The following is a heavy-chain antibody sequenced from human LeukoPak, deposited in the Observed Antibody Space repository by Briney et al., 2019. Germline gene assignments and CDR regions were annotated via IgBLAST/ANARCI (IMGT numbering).Heavy chain of an antibody. Sequence: SETLSLTCTVSGDSIVSSSYYWTWIRQPPGKGLEWIGYIYYSGSTYYNPSLKSRVTLSVDTSKNQFSLKMTSVTDADTAVYYCARAGESSWYPHYWGQGTLVTVSS. J-gene: IGHJ4*02. D-gene: IGHD6-13*01. CDR2: IYYSGST. CDR1: GDSIVSSSYY. V-gene: IGHV4-30-4*01. CDR3: ARAGESSWYPHY.